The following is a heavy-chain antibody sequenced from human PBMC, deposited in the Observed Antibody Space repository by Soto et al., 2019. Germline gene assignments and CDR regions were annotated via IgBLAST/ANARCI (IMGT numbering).Heavy chain of an antibody. D-gene: IGHD5-18*01. CDR1: GYTFTSYA. CDR3: ARDPGYSYGYN. Sequence: QVQLVQSGAEVKKPGASVKVSCKASGYTFTSYAMHWVRQAPGQRLEWMGWINAGNGNTKYSQKCQGRVTITRDTSASTAYMELSSLRSEDTAVYYCARDPGYSYGYNWGQGTLGTVSS. V-gene: IGHV1-3*01. J-gene: IGHJ4*02. CDR2: INAGNGNT.